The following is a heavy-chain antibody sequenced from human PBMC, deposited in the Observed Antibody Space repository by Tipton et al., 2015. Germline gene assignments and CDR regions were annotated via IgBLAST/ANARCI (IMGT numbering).Heavy chain of an antibody. CDR3: ARGATARFDY. D-gene: IGHD6-6*01. Sequence: GSLRLSCAASGFTFSNYWMHWVRQAPGKGLVWVSRVNYDESHTNYADSVKGRFTISRDNAKNTLYLHMNSLRAEDTAVYYCARGATARFDYWGQGALVTVSP. CDR2: VNYDESHT. V-gene: IGHV3-74*01. CDR1: GFTFSNYW. J-gene: IGHJ4*02.